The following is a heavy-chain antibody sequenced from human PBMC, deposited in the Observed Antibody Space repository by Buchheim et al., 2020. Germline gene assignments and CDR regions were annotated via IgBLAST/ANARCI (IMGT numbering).Heavy chain of an antibody. J-gene: IGHJ4*02. D-gene: IGHD3-10*01. CDR3: IQSGFGRNDY. V-gene: IGHV3-74*01. Sequence: EVQLVESGGGLVQPGGSLRLSCAASGFTFSNYWMHWVRQAPGKGLVWVSRINTDGSSTSYADSVKGRFTISRDNAKNTMYLQMNSLRADDTAVYYCIQSGFGRNDYWGQGTL. CDR2: INTDGSST. CDR1: GFTFSNYW.